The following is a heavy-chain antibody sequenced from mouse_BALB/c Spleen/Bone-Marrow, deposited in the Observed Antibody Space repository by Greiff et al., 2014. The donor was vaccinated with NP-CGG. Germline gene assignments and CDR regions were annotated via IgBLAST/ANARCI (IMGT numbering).Heavy chain of an antibody. J-gene: IGHJ3*01. Sequence: DLVKPGASVKLSCKASGYTFTSYWINWIKQGPGQGLEWIGRIAPGSGSTYYNEMFKGKATLTVDTSSSTAYIQLSGLSSEDSAVYFCARGYGNSAWFAYWGQGTLVTVSA. CDR2: IAPGSGST. D-gene: IGHD2-10*02. CDR3: ARGYGNSAWFAY. CDR1: GYTFTSYW. V-gene: IGHV1S41*01.